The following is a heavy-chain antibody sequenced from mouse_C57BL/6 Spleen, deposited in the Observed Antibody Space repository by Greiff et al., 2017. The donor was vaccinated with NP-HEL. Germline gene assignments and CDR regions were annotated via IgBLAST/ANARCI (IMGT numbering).Heavy chain of an antibody. CDR1: GYAFSSSW. CDR3: ARGPGNYFDY. J-gene: IGHJ2*01. V-gene: IGHV1-82*01. D-gene: IGHD4-1*01. Sequence: QVQLQQSGPELVKPGASVKISCKASGYAFSSSWMNWVKQRPGKGLEWIGRIYPGDGDTNYNGKFKGKATLTADKSSSTAYMQLSSLTSEDSAVYFCARGPGNYFDYWGQGTTLTVSS. CDR2: IYPGDGDT.